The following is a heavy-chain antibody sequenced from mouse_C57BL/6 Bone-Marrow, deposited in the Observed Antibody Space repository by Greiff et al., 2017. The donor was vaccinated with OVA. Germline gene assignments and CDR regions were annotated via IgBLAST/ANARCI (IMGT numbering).Heavy chain of an antibody. V-gene: IGHV1-80*01. CDR1: GYAFSSYW. J-gene: IGHJ2*01. Sequence: QVQLQQSGAELVKPGASVKISCKASGYAFSSYWMNWVKQRPGKGLEWIGQIYPGDGDTNYNGKFKGKATLTADKSSSTAYMQLSSLTSEDSAVYFCARDGPYGYDFDYWGQGTTLTVSS. CDR3: ARDGPYGYDFDY. D-gene: IGHD2-2*01. CDR2: IYPGDGDT.